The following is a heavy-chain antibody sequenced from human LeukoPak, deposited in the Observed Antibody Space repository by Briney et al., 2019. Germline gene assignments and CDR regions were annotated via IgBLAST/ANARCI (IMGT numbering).Heavy chain of an antibody. V-gene: IGHV3-15*01. J-gene: IGHJ6*03. CDR2: IKSKTDGGTT. CDR1: GFTFSNAW. Sequence: GGSLRLSCAASGFTFSNAWMSWVRQAPGKGLEWVGRIKSKTDGGTTDYAAPVKGRFTISRDDSKNTLYLQINSLKTEDTAVYYCTTVKRGWSYKPREYYYYYMDVWGKGTTVTVSS. CDR3: TTVKRGWSYKPREYYYYYMDV. D-gene: IGHD1-26*01.